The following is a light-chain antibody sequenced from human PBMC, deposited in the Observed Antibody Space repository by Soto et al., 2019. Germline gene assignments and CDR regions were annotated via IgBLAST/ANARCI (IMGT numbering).Light chain of an antibody. CDR1: SSDVGGYNF. J-gene: IGLJ1*01. CDR3: CSYAGSDTYV. Sequence: QSALTQPRSVSGSPGQSVTISCTGTSSDVGGYNFVSWYQQHPGKAPKLIIFDVSKRPSGVPDRFSASKSDNTASLTISELQAEDEADYYCCSYAGSDTYVFAPGTKVNV. V-gene: IGLV2-11*01. CDR2: DVS.